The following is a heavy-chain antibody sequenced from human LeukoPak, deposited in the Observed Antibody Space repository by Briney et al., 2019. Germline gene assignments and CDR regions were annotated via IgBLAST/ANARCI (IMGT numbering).Heavy chain of an antibody. CDR2: IYTSGST. CDR3: ARTPIYYFDNSGYYN. Sequence: SETLSLTCTVSGGSISNYYWSWIRQPPGKGLEWIGLIYTSGSTNYNPSLKSRVTMSVDTSKNQFSLKLTSVTAADTAVYYCARTPIYYFDNSGYYNWGQGTLVTVSS. CDR1: GGSISNYY. D-gene: IGHD3-22*01. J-gene: IGHJ4*02. V-gene: IGHV4-4*07.